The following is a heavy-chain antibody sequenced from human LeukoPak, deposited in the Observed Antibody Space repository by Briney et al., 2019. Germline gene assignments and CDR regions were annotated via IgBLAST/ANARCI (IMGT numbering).Heavy chain of an antibody. Sequence: GGSLRLSCAASGFTVSSNYMTWVRQAPGKGLEWVSVIYSGGSTYYADSVKGRFTISRDNSKNTLYLQMNSLGAEDTAVYYCAKGSDQLLSGDYWGQGTLVTVSS. CDR2: IYSGGST. CDR3: AKGSDQLLSGDY. V-gene: IGHV3-53*01. J-gene: IGHJ4*02. D-gene: IGHD2-2*01. CDR1: GFTVSSNY.